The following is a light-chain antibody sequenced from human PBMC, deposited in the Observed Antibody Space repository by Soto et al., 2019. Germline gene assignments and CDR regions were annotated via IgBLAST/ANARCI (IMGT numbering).Light chain of an antibody. CDR3: QFYDSSMSAYV. V-gene: IGLV1-40*01. CDR2: RNN. Sequence: QSVLTLPPSVSGAPGKRVTISCTGNSSNIGAGYDVHWYQQLPGTAPKLLIFRNNNRPSGVPDRFSGSKSGTSASLAITGLQAEDEADYYCQFYDSSMSAYVFATGTKVTVL. J-gene: IGLJ1*01. CDR1: SSNIGAGYD.